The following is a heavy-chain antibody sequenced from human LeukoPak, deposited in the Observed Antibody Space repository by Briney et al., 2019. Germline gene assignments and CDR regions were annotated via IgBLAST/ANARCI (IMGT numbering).Heavy chain of an antibody. CDR2: INPNSGGT. CDR1: GYTFTGYY. D-gene: IGHD3-10*01. CDR3: ARDPPRVTMVRGVNRGGY. Sequence: ASVKVSCKASGYTFTGYYMHWVRQAPGQGLEWMGWINPNSGGTNYAQKFQGRVTMTRDASISTAYMELSRLRSDDTAVYYCARDPPRVTMVRGVNRGGYWSQGTLVTVSS. J-gene: IGHJ4*02. V-gene: IGHV1-2*02.